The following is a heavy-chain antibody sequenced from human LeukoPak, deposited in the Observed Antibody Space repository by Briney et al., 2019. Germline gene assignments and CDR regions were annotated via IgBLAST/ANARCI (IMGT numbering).Heavy chain of an antibody. CDR2: ISSSGSTI. CDR1: GFTFSSYE. CDR3: ARPEDSSGYPTCFDY. D-gene: IGHD3-22*01. V-gene: IGHV3-48*03. J-gene: IGHJ4*02. Sequence: GGSLRLSCAASGFTFSSYEMNWVRQAPGKGLEWVSYISSSGSTIYYADSVKGRFTISRDNAKNSLYLQMNSLRAEDTAVYYCARPEDSSGYPTCFDYWGQGTLVTVSS.